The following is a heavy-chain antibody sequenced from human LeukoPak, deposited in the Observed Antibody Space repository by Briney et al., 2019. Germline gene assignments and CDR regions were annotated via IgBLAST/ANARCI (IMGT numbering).Heavy chain of an antibody. J-gene: IGHJ3*02. V-gene: IGHV4-30-4*01. CDR2: IYYSGST. Sequence: SETLSLTCTVSGASISSGDYYWSWIRQAPGKGLEWIGYIYYSGSTYYNPSLNSRVAISVDTSENQFSLKLSSVTAADTAVYYCARRSNNAFDIWGQGTMVTVSS. CDR1: GASISSGDYY. CDR3: ARRSNNAFDI.